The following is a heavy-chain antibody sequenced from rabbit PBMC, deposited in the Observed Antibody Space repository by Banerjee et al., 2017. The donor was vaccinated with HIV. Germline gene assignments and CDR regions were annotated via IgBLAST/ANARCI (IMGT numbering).Heavy chain of an antibody. J-gene: IGHJ4*01. CDR1: GFTLSSYY. V-gene: IGHV1S45*01. CDR2: IVAGSSDNT. D-gene: IGHD7-1*01. CDR3: ARYNTYGATGYGTL. Sequence: QEQLEESGGDLVKPEGSLTLTCTASGFTLSSYYMCWVRQAPGKGLEWIACIVAGSSDNTYYASWAKGRFTVSKTSSTTVTLQMTSLTAADTATYFCARYNTYGATGYGTLWGPGTLVTVS.